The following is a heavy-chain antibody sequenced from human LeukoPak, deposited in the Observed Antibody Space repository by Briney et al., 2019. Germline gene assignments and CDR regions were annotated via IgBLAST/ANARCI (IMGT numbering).Heavy chain of an antibody. Sequence: ASVKVSCKASGYTFTSYAMHWVRQAPGQRLEWMGWINAGSGNTKYSQEFQGRVTMTTDTSTSTAYMELRSLRSDDTAVYYCARDPGYCSGGSCYLDYWGQGTLVTVSS. V-gene: IGHV1-3*01. J-gene: IGHJ4*02. D-gene: IGHD2-15*01. CDR2: INAGSGNT. CDR3: ARDPGYCSGGSCYLDY. CDR1: GYTFTSYA.